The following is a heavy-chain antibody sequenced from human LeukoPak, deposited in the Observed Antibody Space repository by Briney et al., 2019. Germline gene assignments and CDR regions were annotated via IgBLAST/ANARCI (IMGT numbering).Heavy chain of an antibody. Sequence: GGSLRLSCTASGFTFSSYAMSWVRQAPGKGLEWVSAVSASGGTTYYADSVKGRFTISRDNSKNTLHLQMNSLRAEDTSVYHCPKAPREYCSSSSCPNWLDPWGQGPLVTVSS. CDR1: GFTFSSYA. D-gene: IGHD2-2*01. CDR2: VSASGGTT. V-gene: IGHV3-23*01. CDR3: PKAPREYCSSSSCPNWLDP. J-gene: IGHJ5*02.